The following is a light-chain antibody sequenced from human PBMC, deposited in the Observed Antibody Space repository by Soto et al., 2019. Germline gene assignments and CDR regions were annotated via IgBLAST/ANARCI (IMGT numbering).Light chain of an antibody. J-gene: IGLJ1*01. Sequence: QSALTQPASVSGSPEQSISISCTGTSSDVGAYNSVSWYQQHPGKAPKLMIFDVSNRPSGVSNRFSGSKSGNTASLTISGLQAEDEADYYCSSYSSSSALDVFGSGTKLTVL. CDR1: SSDVGAYNS. CDR2: DVS. CDR3: SSYSSSSALDV. V-gene: IGLV2-14*01.